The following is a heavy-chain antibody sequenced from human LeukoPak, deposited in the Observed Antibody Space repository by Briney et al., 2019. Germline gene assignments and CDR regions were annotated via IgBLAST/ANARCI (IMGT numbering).Heavy chain of an antibody. Sequence: ASVKVSCKASGYTFTGYYMHWVRQAPGQGLEWMGWINPNSGGTNYAQKFQGRVTMTRDTSISTAYMELSRLRSDDTAVYYCARARPFSSRLTAVAAIFDYWGQGTLVTVSS. J-gene: IGHJ4*02. V-gene: IGHV1-2*02. CDR3: ARARPFSSRLTAVAAIFDY. CDR1: GYTFTGYY. CDR2: INPNSGGT. D-gene: IGHD6-19*01.